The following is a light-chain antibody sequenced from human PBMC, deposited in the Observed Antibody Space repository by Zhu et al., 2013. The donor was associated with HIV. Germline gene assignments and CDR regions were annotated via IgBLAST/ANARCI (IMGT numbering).Light chain of an antibody. Sequence: EIVLTQSPGTLSLSPGERATLSCRASQSVSNNYLAWYQQKPGQSPRLLIYGASNRASGIPARFSGSGSGTEFTLTISSLQTEDFAVYYCQQYGDSPITFGQGTRLQIK. CDR1: QSVSNNY. CDR3: QQYGDSPIT. J-gene: IGKJ5*01. CDR2: GAS. V-gene: IGKV3-20*01.